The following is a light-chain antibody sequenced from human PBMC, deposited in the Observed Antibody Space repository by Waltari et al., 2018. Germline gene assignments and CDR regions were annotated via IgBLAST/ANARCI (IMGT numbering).Light chain of an antibody. CDR1: SGVIGSYYY. Sequence: QSALTQPASVSGSPGQSITISCTGASGVIGSYYYVSWYQQHPGNAPKLVIFDVNNRPSGVSNRFSACVSGNTASLTISGLQAEDEADYYCSSYTKDTRIFGGGTKLTVL. J-gene: IGLJ2*01. CDR3: SSYTKDTRI. CDR2: DVN. V-gene: IGLV2-14*03.